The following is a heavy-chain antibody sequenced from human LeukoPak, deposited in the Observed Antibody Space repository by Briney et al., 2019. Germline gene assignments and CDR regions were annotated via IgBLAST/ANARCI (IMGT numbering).Heavy chain of an antibody. D-gene: IGHD3-9*01. Sequence: GASVKVSCKASGYTFTRYYMHWVRQAPGQGLEWMGIINPSGGSTSYAQKLQGRVTMTRDTSTSTVYMELSSLRSEDTAVYYCARGARYYDILTGYYREADYYYYGMDVWGQGTTVTVSS. CDR2: INPSGGST. CDR3: ARGARYYDILTGYYREADYYYYGMDV. J-gene: IGHJ6*02. V-gene: IGHV1-46*01. CDR1: GYTFTRYY.